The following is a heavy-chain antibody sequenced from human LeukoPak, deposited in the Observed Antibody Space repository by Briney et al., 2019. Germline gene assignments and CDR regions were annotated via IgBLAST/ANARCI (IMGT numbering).Heavy chain of an antibody. Sequence: GGSLRLSCAASGFMFSSYAMSWVRQAPGKGLEWVSAISGSGGSTYYADSVKGRFTISRDNAKNSLYLQVNSLRAEDTAVYYCARVSGWYYYDSSGYYYPPDYWGQGTLVTVSS. CDR1: GFMFSSYA. V-gene: IGHV3-23*01. CDR2: ISGSGGST. J-gene: IGHJ4*02. D-gene: IGHD3-22*01. CDR3: ARVSGWYYYDSSGYYYPPDY.